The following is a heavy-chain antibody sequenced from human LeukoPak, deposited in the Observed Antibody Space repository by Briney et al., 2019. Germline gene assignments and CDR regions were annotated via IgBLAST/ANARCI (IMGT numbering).Heavy chain of an antibody. V-gene: IGHV3-30*18. Sequence: GGSLRLSFAASGFTCSRYGMHWVRQAPGKGLEWVAVISYDGHNKYYGDSVKGRFTISRDNSKNTLYLQMNSLRVEDTAVYYCAKDPTAMVTGTFDYWGQGTLVTVSS. CDR3: AKDPTAMVTGTFDY. J-gene: IGHJ4*02. CDR1: GFTCSRYG. D-gene: IGHD5-18*01. CDR2: ISYDGHNK.